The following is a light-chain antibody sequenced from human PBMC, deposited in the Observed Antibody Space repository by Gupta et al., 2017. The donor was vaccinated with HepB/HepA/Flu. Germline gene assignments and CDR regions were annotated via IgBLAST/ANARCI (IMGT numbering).Light chain of an antibody. V-gene: IGLV10-54*04. Sequence: QAGLTQPPSVSKGLRQTATLTCTGNSNNVGKGAVWLQQHQGHPPKLLSYKNNNRPSGISERFSASRSGNTASLTITGLQPEDEATYYCSVWDSSLSAQVFGGGTKLTVL. J-gene: IGLJ3*02. CDR3: SVWDSSLSAQV. CDR1: SNNVGKG. CDR2: KNN.